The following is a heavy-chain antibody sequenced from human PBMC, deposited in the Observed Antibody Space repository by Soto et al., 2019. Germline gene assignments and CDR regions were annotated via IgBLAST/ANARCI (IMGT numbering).Heavy chain of an antibody. CDR1: GFTFSSYA. Sequence: GGSLRLSCAASGFTFSSYAMSWFRQAPGKGLEWVSAISGSGGSTYYADSVKGRFTISRDNSKNTLYLQMNSLRAEDTAVYYCAKGGRDYFGYYDYYYYYMYVCGKGTSVIVSS. CDR2: ISGSGGST. D-gene: IGHD1-26*01. CDR3: AKGGRDYFGYYDYYYYYMYV. J-gene: IGHJ6*03. V-gene: IGHV3-23*01.